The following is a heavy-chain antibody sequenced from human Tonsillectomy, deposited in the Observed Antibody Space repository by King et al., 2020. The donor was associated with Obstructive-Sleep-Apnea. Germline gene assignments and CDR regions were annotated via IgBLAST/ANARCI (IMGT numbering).Heavy chain of an antibody. V-gene: IGHV3-49*03. CDR3: TGYRQGSSSPLLY. J-gene: IGHJ4*02. CDR2: IGSEAFVGAV. D-gene: IGHD6-6*01. CDR1: GLTFRDYA. Sequence: DVQLLESGGGLVQPGQSLRLSWLDSGLTFRDYAGAWFLRAPGRGLDGVGLIGSEAFVGAVEYATSVKCRFIISRDDSKSIAYLQMDSLQSEDTAMFYCTGYRQGSSSPLLYWGQGTLVTVSS.